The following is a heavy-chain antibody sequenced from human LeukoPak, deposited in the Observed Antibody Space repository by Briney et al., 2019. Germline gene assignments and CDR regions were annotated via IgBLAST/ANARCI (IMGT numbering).Heavy chain of an antibody. CDR1: GFTFSSYS. J-gene: IGHJ4*01. CDR3: ARLSAMLRGPEPIYYFDY. Sequence: PGGSLRLSCAASGFTFSSYSMNWVRQAPGKGLEWVSSISSSSRYIYYASSVKGRFTISRDTAKNSLFLQMNSLRAEDTATYYCARLSAMLRGPEPIYYFDYWGQGTLVTVSS. CDR2: ISSSSRYI. V-gene: IGHV3-21*01. D-gene: IGHD3-10*01.